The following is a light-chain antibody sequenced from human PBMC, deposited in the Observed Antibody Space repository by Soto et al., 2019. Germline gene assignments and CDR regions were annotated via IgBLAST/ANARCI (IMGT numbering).Light chain of an antibody. CDR2: EVT. CDR1: SSDIGTYDY. V-gene: IGLV2-14*01. CDR3: SSYTTSSTVV. Sequence: QSALTQPASVSGSPGQSITISCTGNSSDIGTYDYVSWYQQHPGKAPQLMIYEVTNRPSGVSNRFSGSKSGNTASLTIAGLQAEDEADYYCSSYTTSSTVVIGGGTKLTVL. J-gene: IGLJ2*01.